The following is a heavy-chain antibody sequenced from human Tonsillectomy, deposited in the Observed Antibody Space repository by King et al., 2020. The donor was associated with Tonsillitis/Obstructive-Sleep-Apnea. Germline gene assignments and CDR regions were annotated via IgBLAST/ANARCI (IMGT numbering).Heavy chain of an antibody. D-gene: IGHD5-12*01. J-gene: IGHJ4*02. CDR2: IDPSDSYT. Sequence: GQLVQSGAEVKKPGESLRLSCKGSGYSFTSYWISWVRQMPGKGLEWMGMIDPSDSYTNYSPSFQGHVTISADKSISTAYLQWSSLKASDTAMYYCATNIVATISGGYYFDYWGQGTLVTVSS. CDR3: ATNIVATISGGYYFDY. V-gene: IGHV5-10-1*01. CDR1: GYSFTSYW.